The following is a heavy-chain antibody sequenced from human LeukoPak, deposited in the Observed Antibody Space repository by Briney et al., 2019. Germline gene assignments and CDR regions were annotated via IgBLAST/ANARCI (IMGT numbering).Heavy chain of an antibody. J-gene: IGHJ4*02. CDR3: AGATKWLAHDF. V-gene: IGHV3-53*01. D-gene: IGHD6-19*01. CDR1: RFTFGDYA. CDR2: IFDAGRT. Sequence: GGSLILSCTASRFTFGDYAINWVRQAAGKGWQWVSTIFDAGRTTYADSVQGRFTISRDSYMNTLFLQMNSLRADDTAVYYCAGATKWLAHDFWGQGILVTVSS.